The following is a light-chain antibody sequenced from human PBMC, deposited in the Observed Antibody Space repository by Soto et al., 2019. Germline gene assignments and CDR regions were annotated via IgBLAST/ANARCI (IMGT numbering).Light chain of an antibody. CDR1: SGSIASNY. CDR2: EDN. CDR3: QSYDSDNQV. V-gene: IGLV6-57*01. J-gene: IGLJ3*02. Sequence: NFMLTQPHSVSESPGKTVTISCTRSSGSIASNYVQWYQQRPGSSPTTVIYEDNQRPSGVPDRFSGSIDSSSNSASLTISGLKTEDEADYYCQSYDSDNQVFGGPTKLTVL.